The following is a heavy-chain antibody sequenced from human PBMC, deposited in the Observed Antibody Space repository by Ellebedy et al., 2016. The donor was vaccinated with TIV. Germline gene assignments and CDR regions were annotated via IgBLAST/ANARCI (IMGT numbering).Heavy chain of an antibody. Sequence: PGGSLRLSCTASGFTFSCHWMHWVRQAPGKGLVWVSRISSDGSYTSYADSVKGRFTISRDNAKNTLYLQMNSLRAEDTAVYYCARDIPQRPNPARFDPWGQGTLVTVSS. CDR2: ISSDGSYT. V-gene: IGHV3-74*01. CDR1: GFTFSCHW. D-gene: IGHD1-1*01. CDR3: ARDIPQRPNPARFDP. J-gene: IGHJ5*02.